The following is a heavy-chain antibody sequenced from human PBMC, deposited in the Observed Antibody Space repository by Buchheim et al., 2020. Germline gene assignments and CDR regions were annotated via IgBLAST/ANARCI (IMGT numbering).Heavy chain of an antibody. V-gene: IGHV1-2*02. CDR3: AIGPGYSSSWFTLWFDP. D-gene: IGHD6-13*01. CDR1: GYTFTGYY. CDR2: INPNSGGT. J-gene: IGHJ5*02. Sequence: QVQLVQSGAEVKKPGASVKVSCKASGYTFTGYYMHWVRQATGQGLEWMGWINPNSGGTDYAQKFQGRVTMTRDTSISTAYMELNRLRSDDTAGYYCAIGPGYSSSWFTLWFDPWGQGTL.